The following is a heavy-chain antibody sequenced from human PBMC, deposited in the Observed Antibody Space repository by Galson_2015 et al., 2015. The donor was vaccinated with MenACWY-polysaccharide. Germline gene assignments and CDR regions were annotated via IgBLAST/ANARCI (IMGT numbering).Heavy chain of an antibody. CDR3: AKDQKEYGYGYYGMDV. Sequence: SLRLSCAASGFTFDDYAMHWVRQAPGKGLEWVAGISGSGGNTYYADSAKGRFTIPRDNSKNTLSLQMTGLRAEDTAVYYCAKDQKEYGYGYYGMDVWGQGTTVTVSS. D-gene: IGHD5-18*01. J-gene: IGHJ6*02. CDR2: ISGSGGNT. CDR1: GFTFDDYA. V-gene: IGHV3-23*01.